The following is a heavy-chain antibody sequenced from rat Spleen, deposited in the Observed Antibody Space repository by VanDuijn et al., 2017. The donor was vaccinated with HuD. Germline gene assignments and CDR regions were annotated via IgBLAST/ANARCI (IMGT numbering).Heavy chain of an antibody. D-gene: IGHD1-7*01. CDR1: GFTFSDYN. V-gene: IGHV5-7*01. CDR2: ISYDGSST. CDR3: ASYD. Sequence: EVQLVESGGGLVQPGRSLKLSCAASGFTFSDYNMAWVRQSPKKGLEWVATISYDGSSTYYRDSVKGRFTISRDNAKSTLYLQMDSLRSEDTAIYYCASYDWGQGVMVTVSS. J-gene: IGHJ2*01.